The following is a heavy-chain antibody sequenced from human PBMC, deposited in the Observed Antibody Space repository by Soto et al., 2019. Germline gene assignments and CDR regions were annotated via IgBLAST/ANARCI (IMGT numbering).Heavy chain of an antibody. CDR2: IRRDGGEE. Sequence: DVQLMESGGCLVQPGGSLRLSCAASGSTFSYYWMTWVRQAPGKGLEWVANIRRDGGEEHYVDSVKGRFSVSRDNAKESHYLQMNSLRIEYTAVYYCARDATYRDSSFYYEVFDIWGQGTMVTVSS. J-gene: IGHJ3*02. CDR1: GSTFSYYW. CDR3: ARDATYRDSSFYYEVFDI. D-gene: IGHD3-22*01. V-gene: IGHV3-7*05.